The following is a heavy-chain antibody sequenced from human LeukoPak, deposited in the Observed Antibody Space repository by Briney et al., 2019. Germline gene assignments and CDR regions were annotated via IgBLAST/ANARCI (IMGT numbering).Heavy chain of an antibody. J-gene: IGHJ6*03. Sequence: ASVKVSCKASGYTFTGYYMHWVRQAPGQGLEWMGWINPNSGGTNYAQKFQGRVTMTRDTSISTAYMELSRLRSDDTAVYYCARDRTPMVYAIDYYYYMDVWGKGTTVTVSS. D-gene: IGHD2-8*01. V-gene: IGHV1-2*02. CDR3: ARDRTPMVYAIDYYYYMDV. CDR2: INPNSGGT. CDR1: GYTFTGYY.